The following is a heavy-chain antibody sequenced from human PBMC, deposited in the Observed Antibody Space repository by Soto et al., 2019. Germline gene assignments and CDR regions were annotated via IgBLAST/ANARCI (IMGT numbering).Heavy chain of an antibody. CDR2: IIPIFGTP. Sequence: QVQLVQSGAEVKKPGSSMKVSCKASGGTFSTDAISWVRQAPRQVLEWMGGIIPIFGTPNYAQTFQGRVTITADESTTTAYMELSSLTSDDTAVYFCARAVIKGLRATGSLDNWGQGTLVTVSS. D-gene: IGHD2-8*02. CDR3: ARAVIKGLRATGSLDN. V-gene: IGHV1-69*01. J-gene: IGHJ4*02. CDR1: GGTFSTDA.